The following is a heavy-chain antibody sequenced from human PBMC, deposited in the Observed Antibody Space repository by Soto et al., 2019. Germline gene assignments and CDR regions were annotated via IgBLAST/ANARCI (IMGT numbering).Heavy chain of an antibody. D-gene: IGHD6-19*01. CDR1: GGSFSGYY. V-gene: IGHV4-34*01. J-gene: IGHJ4*02. CDR2: INHSGST. Sequence: SETLSLTCAVYGGSFSGYYWSWIRQPPGKGLEWIGEINHSGSTNYNPSLKSRVTISVDTSKNQFSLKLSSVTAADTAVYYCARLPGYSSGVFDYWGQGSLVTVSS. CDR3: ARLPGYSSGVFDY.